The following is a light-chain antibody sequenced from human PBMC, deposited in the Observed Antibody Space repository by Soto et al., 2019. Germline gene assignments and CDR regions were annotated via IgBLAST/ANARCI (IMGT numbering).Light chain of an antibody. Sequence: DIQLTQSPSFLSASVGDRVTITCRASQGISSYLAWYQQKPGKAPKLLIYAASTLQSGVPSRFSGSGSGTEFTPKINRLQPENFANFYRQQLKSYPLFGPGAKVDIK. J-gene: IGKJ3*01. CDR2: AAS. CDR3: QQLKSYPL. V-gene: IGKV1-9*01. CDR1: QGISSY.